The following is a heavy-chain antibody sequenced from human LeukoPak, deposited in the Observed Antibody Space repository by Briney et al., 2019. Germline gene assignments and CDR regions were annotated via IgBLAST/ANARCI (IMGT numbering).Heavy chain of an antibody. J-gene: IGHJ4*02. V-gene: IGHV3-13*04. Sequence: GGSLRLSCAASGFTFSSYDMHWVRQATGKGLEWVSAIGTAGDTYYPGSVKGRFTISRENAKNSLYLQMNSLRAGDTAVYYCARGGKAVADPFDYWGQGTGHRLL. CDR2: IGTAGDT. D-gene: IGHD6-19*01. CDR3: ARGGKAVADPFDY. CDR1: GFTFSSYD.